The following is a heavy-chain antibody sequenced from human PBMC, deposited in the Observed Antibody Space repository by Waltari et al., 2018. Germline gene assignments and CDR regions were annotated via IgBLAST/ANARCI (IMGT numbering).Heavy chain of an antibody. D-gene: IGHD4-17*01. CDR3: ARAKDDPHDYGDFPFDY. V-gene: IGHV4-59*11. CDR1: GCSISSPY. J-gene: IGHJ4*02. Sequence: QVQLQESCPGRVKPSETLSLLCTVSGCSISSPYWSWIRQPPGKGLEWIGYIYYSGSTNYNPALKSRVTISVDTSKNQFSLKLSSVTVADTAVYYCARAKDDPHDYGDFPFDYWGQGTLVTVSS. CDR2: IYYSGST.